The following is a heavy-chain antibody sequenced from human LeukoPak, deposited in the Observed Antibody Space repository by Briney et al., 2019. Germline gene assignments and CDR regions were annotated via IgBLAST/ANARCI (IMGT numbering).Heavy chain of an antibody. Sequence: PSGTLSLTCAVSGGSVSRSNWWNWVRQPPGKGLEWIRKIHHSGSTNYNPSLKSRVTMSVDKSKNQFSLKLSSVTAADTAVYYCARTEAFCSDTSCSNWFDPWGQGTLVTVSS. CDR3: ARTEAFCSDTSCSNWFDP. J-gene: IGHJ5*02. CDR1: GGSVSRSNW. CDR2: IHHSGST. V-gene: IGHV4-4*02. D-gene: IGHD2-2*01.